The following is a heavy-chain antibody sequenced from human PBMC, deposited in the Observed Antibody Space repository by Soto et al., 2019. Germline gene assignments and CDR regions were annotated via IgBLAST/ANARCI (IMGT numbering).Heavy chain of an antibody. CDR3: ARRTGVGGSWFFDY. D-gene: IGHD3-10*01. CDR2: MYYSGTT. CDR1: GGSSNTNY. V-gene: IGHV4-39*01. Sequence: QLQLQESGPGLVKPSETLSLTCTVSGGSSNTNYLGWIRQPPGKGLEWIGSMYYSGTTYYNPSLKSRVFMSVDTSKNQFSLKLNSVTAADTAVYYCARRTGVGGSWFFDYWGQGTLVTVSS. J-gene: IGHJ4*02.